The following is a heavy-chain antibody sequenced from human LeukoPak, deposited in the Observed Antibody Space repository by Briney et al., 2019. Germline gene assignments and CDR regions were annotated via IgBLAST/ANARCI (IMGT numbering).Heavy chain of an antibody. Sequence: SETLSLTCTVSGGSISSSTYYWGWIRQAPGKGLEWIGSISYSGSTYYNPSLKSRVTISVDTSKNQFSLNLSSATAADTAVYYCARDRGRYDGNFADYWGQGTLVTVSS. CDR1: GGSISSSTYY. D-gene: IGHD4-23*01. V-gene: IGHV4-39*07. CDR2: ISYSGST. CDR3: ARDRGRYDGNFADY. J-gene: IGHJ4*02.